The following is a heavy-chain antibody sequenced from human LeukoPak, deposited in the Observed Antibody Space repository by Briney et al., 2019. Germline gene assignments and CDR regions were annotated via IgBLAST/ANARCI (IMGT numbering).Heavy chain of an antibody. Sequence: ASVKVSCKASGYTFISTGISWVRQAPGQGLEWMGWISAHNNNTDYEQKLQGRVTMTTDTSTSTAYMELRSLRFEDTALYYCARGVGSAFDIWGQGTMVTVSS. CDR3: ARGVGSAFDI. J-gene: IGHJ3*02. V-gene: IGHV1-18*01. CDR2: ISAHNNNT. CDR1: GYTFISTG. D-gene: IGHD2-15*01.